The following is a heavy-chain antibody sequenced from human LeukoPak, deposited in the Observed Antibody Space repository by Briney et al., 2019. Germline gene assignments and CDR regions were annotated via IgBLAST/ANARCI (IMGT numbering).Heavy chain of an antibody. CDR3: ARDGLGYCSSTSCPPSYYYGMDV. J-gene: IGHJ6*04. CDR2: ISSSSSYI. D-gene: IGHD2-2*01. CDR1: GFTFVIHD. V-gene: IGHV3-21*01. Sequence: GASLRLSCAASGFTFVIHDMSWVRQVPGKGLEWVSSISSSSSYIYYADSVKGRFTISRDNAKNSLYLQMNSLRAEDTAVYYCARDGLGYCSSTSCPPSYYYGMDVWGKGTTVTVSS.